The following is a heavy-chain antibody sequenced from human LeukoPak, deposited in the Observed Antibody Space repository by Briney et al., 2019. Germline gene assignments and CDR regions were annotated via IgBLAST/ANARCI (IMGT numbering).Heavy chain of an antibody. Sequence: GGSLRLSCAASGFTFSSYAMSWVRQAPGKGLEWVSAISGSGGSTYYADSVKGRFTISRDNSKNTLYLQMNSLRAEDTAVYYCAKVVVPAAIWYYYGMDVWGQGTTVTVSS. CDR3: AKVVVPAAIWYYYGMDV. CDR2: ISGSGGST. J-gene: IGHJ6*02. V-gene: IGHV3-23*01. D-gene: IGHD2-2*01. CDR1: GFTFSSYA.